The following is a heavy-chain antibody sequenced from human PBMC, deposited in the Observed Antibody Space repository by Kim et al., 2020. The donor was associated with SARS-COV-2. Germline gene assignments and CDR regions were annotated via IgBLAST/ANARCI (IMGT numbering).Heavy chain of an antibody. J-gene: IGHJ4*02. Sequence: GGSLRLSCAASGFTFSSYAMSWVRQAPGKGLEWVSAISGSGGSTYYADSVKGRFTISRDNSKNTLYLQMNSLRAEDTAVYYCAKIDGSYSSSWYEELLDYWGQGTLVTVSS. CDR3: AKIDGSYSSSWYEELLDY. CDR2: ISGSGGST. CDR1: GFTFSSYA. D-gene: IGHD6-13*01. V-gene: IGHV3-23*01.